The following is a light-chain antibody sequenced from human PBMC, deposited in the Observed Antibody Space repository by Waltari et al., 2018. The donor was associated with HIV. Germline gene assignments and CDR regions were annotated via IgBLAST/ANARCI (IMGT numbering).Light chain of an antibody. CDR2: WAS. V-gene: IGKV4-1*01. Sequence: DIVMTQSPDALALSLGERATINCKSSRTLLYNSNNKNYLAWYQQKPGQPPKLLIYWASTRESGVPDRFSGSGSGTDFTLTISNVQTEDMAVYYCQQYFNTPLTFGGGTKVEIK. CDR3: QQYFNTPLT. CDR1: RTLLYNSNNKNY. J-gene: IGKJ4*01.